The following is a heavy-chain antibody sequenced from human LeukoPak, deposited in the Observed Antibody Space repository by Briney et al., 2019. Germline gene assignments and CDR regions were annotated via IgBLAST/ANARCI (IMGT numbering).Heavy chain of an antibody. CDR2: ISSSSGYT. CDR3: ARDWPYGDHPPGMDV. CDR1: GFTFSDYY. D-gene: IGHD4-17*01. Sequence: PGGSLRLSCAASGFTFSDYYMSWIRQAPGKGLEWVSYISSSSGYTNYADSVKGRFTISRDNAKNSLYLQMNSLRAEDTAVYYCARDWPYGDHPPGMDVWGQGTTVTVSS. J-gene: IGHJ6*02. V-gene: IGHV3-11*05.